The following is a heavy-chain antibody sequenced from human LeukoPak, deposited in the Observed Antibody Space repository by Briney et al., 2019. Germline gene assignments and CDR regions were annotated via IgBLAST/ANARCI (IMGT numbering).Heavy chain of an antibody. V-gene: IGHV3-53*01. D-gene: IGHD3-10*01. CDR1: GFTVSGNY. Sequence: TGGSLRLSCAVSGFTVSGNYMSWVRQAPGKGLEWVSVLYSGGNTYYADSVKGRFTISRDNSKNTLYLQMNSLRAEDTAVYYCARYDGGSGPFDYWGQGTLVTVSS. CDR3: ARYDGGSGPFDY. CDR2: LYSGGNT. J-gene: IGHJ4*02.